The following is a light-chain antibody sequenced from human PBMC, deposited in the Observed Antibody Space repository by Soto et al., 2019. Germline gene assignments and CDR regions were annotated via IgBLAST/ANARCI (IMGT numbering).Light chain of an antibody. CDR2: LDSDGSH. CDR1: SGHSSYA. J-gene: IGLJ3*02. Sequence: QSVLTQSPSASASLGASVKLTCTLSSGHSSYAIAWHQQQPEKGPRYLMKLDSDGSHYKGDGVPDRFSGSSSGAERSLSISSLQSEDEADYYCQTWDTGMVFGGGTKLTVL. CDR3: QTWDTGMV. V-gene: IGLV4-69*01.